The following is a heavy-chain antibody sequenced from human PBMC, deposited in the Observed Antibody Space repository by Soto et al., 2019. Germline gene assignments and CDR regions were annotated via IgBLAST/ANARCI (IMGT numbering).Heavy chain of an antibody. Sequence: GGSLRLSCAASGFTFRSYAMSWVRQAPGKGLEWVSVIYSGGSTYYADSVKGRFTISRDNSKNTLYLQMNSLRAEDTAVYYCASKRRATFYYYGMDVWGQGTTVTVSS. V-gene: IGHV3-53*01. CDR1: GFTFRSYA. CDR3: ASKRRATFYYYGMDV. J-gene: IGHJ6*02. D-gene: IGHD1-26*01. CDR2: IYSGGST.